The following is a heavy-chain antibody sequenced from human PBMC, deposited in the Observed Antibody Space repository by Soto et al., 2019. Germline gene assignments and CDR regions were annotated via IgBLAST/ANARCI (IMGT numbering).Heavy chain of an antibody. CDR2: AGGTTEST. CDR1: GITLSSYA. CDR3: AKNYNGFWSGFDY. D-gene: IGHD3-3*01. V-gene: IGHV3-23*01. J-gene: IGHJ4*02. Sequence: PGGSLRLSCAASGITLSSYAMSWVRQAPGKGLEWVSTAGGTTESTYYAASVKGRFTISRDNSRNTLYLQMSSLRAEDTAVYYCAKNYNGFWSGFDYWGQGTPVTVSS.